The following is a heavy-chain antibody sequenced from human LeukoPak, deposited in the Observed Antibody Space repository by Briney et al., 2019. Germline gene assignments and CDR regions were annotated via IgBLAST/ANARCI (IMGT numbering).Heavy chain of an antibody. CDR1: GFTFSSYG. J-gene: IGHJ4*02. V-gene: IGHV3-23*01. D-gene: IGHD3-9*01. CDR2: IRGTGDST. Sequence: GGSLRLSCAASGFTFSSYGMSWVRQAPGKGLEWVSVIRGTGDSTYYADSVKGRFTISRDNSKNTLYLQMNSLRAEDTAVYHCAKDLRLRYFTYWGQGTLVTVSS. CDR3: AKDLRLRYFTY.